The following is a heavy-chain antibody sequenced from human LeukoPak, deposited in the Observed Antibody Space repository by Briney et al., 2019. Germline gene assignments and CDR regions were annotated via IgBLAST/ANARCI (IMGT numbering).Heavy chain of an antibody. J-gene: IGHJ3*02. Sequence: PSETLSLTCTVSGGSISSGDYYWSWIRQPPGKGLEWIGYIYYSGSTYYNPSLESRVTISVDTSKNQFSLKLSSVTAADTAVYYCARGVPAAHDAFDIWGQGTMVTVSS. CDR3: ARGVPAAHDAFDI. D-gene: IGHD2-2*01. CDR2: IYYSGST. V-gene: IGHV4-30-4*01. CDR1: GGSISSGDYY.